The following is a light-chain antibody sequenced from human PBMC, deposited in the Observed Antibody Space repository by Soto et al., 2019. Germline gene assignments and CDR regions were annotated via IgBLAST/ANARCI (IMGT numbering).Light chain of an antibody. Sequence: QSALTQPASVSGSPGQSITISGTGTSSDVGSYNYVSWYQQHPGKAPRLMIYASSNRPSGVSHRFSGSRSGNTASLTISGLQAEDEADYFCCSYTSGSTLYVFGSGTKVTVL. CDR3: CSYTSGSTLYV. CDR2: ASS. CDR1: SSDVGSYNY. V-gene: IGLV2-14*01. J-gene: IGLJ1*01.